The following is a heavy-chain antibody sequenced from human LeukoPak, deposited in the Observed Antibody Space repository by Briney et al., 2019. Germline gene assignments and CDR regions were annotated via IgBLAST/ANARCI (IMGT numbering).Heavy chain of an antibody. CDR1: GGSISSSNYY. Sequence: SETLSLTCTVSGGSISSSNYYWGWIRQPPGKGLEWIGSIYYSGSTSYNPSLKSRVTISVDTSKNQFSLKLGSVTAADTAVYYCARNASDSGTSYFDYWGHGTLVTVSS. CDR3: ARNASDSGTSYFDY. CDR2: IYYSGST. D-gene: IGHD1-26*01. J-gene: IGHJ4*01. V-gene: IGHV4-39*01.